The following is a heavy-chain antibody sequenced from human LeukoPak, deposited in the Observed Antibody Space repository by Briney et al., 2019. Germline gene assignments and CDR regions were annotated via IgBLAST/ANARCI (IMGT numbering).Heavy chain of an antibody. D-gene: IGHD3-9*01. Sequence: AVKVSCKASGDGFSKYGIKWVRPAPGRGREWIGWPTPKFAVVNYAPRFQGRDTMTTDTSTSTSDMELSKLTPDDTAVYHCARDLGYLDWLGVFDIWGPGTMVTVSS. CDR3: ARDLGYLDWLGVFDI. J-gene: IGHJ3*02. V-gene: IGHV1-69*10. CDR2: PTPKFAVV. CDR1: GDGFSKYG.